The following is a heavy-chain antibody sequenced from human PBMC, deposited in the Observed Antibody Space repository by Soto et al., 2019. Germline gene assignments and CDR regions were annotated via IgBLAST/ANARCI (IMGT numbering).Heavy chain of an antibody. D-gene: IGHD3-3*02. CDR3: AGPVWHFWSGYYFH. V-gene: IGHV4-34*01. Sequence: SETLSLTCAVYGGSFSGYYWSWIRQPPGKGLEWIGEINHSGSTNYNPSLKSRVTISVDTSKNQFSLKLSSVTAADTAVYYCAGPVWHFWSGYYFHWGQGTLVTVSS. CDR1: GGSFSGYY. CDR2: INHSGST. J-gene: IGHJ4*02.